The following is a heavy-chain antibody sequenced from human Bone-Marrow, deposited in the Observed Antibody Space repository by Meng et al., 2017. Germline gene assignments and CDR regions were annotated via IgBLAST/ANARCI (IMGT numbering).Heavy chain of an antibody. CDR3: ARFQYSSGWGPYYYYYYGMDV. D-gene: IGHD6-19*01. CDR1: GFTFSSYE. CDR2: ISSSGSNI. J-gene: IGHJ6*02. Sequence: GGSLRLSCAASGFTFSSYEMNWVRQAPGKGLEWVSYISSSGSNIYYADSVKGRFTISRDNAKNSLYLQMNSLRAEDTAVYYCARFQYSSGWGPYYYYYYGMDVWGQGNT. V-gene: IGHV3-48*03.